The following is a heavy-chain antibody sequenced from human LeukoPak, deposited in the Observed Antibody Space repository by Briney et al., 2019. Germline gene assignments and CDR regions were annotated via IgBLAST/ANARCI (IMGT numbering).Heavy chain of an antibody. D-gene: IGHD2-21*02. CDR1: GGSITSTNW. CDR3: ARDGGDRLSPLDY. J-gene: IGHJ4*02. Sequence: SETLSLTCAVSGGSITSTNWWTWVRQPPGKGLEWIGYISYNGSTNYNPSLKSRVTISVDTSKNQFSLKLSSVTAADTAVYYCARDGGDRLSPLDYWGQGTLVTVSS. CDR2: ISYNGST. V-gene: IGHV4-4*02.